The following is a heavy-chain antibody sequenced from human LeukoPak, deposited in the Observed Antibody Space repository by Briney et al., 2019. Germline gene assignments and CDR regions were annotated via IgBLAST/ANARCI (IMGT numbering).Heavy chain of an antibody. V-gene: IGHV4-34*01. D-gene: IGHD6-25*01. CDR1: GGSFSGYY. CDR3: ARGPAAWYYYGMDV. Sequence: PSETLSLTCAVYGGSFSGYYWGWIRQPPGKGLEWIGESNHSGSTNYNPSLKSRVTITVDTSKNQFSLKLSSVTAADTAVYYCARGPAAWYYYGMDVWGQGTTVTVSS. CDR2: SNHSGST. J-gene: IGHJ6*02.